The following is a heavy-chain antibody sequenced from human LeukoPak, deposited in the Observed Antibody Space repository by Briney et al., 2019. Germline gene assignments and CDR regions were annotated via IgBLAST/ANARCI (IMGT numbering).Heavy chain of an antibody. Sequence: PSQTLSLTCTVSGGSISSGVYYWSWIRQHPGKGLEWIGYIYYSGSTYSNPSLKSRVTISVDTSKNQFSLKLTSVTAADTAVYYCARGQGGGIDYWGQGTLVTVSS. CDR2: IYYSGST. V-gene: IGHV4-31*03. D-gene: IGHD3-16*01. CDR3: ARGQGGGIDY. CDR1: GGSISSGVYY. J-gene: IGHJ4*02.